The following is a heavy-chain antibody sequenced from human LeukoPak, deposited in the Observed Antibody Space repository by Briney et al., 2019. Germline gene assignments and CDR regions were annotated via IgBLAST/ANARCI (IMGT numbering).Heavy chain of an antibody. D-gene: IGHD1-26*01. CDR1: GFSFSSYG. Sequence: GGSLRLSCAASGFSFSSYGMHWVRQAPGKGLEWVAVILYDGSFKYYADSVKGRFTISRDNSKDTLYLQMNSLRAEDTAVYYCSKDAQTFRFSGSYFDYWGQGTLVTVSS. CDR3: SKDAQTFRFSGSYFDY. J-gene: IGHJ4*02. V-gene: IGHV3-30*18. CDR2: ILYDGSFK.